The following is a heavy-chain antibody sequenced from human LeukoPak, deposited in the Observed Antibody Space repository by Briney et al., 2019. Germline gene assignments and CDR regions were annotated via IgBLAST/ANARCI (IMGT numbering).Heavy chain of an antibody. CDR2: SNPSCTGT. D-gene: IGHD5-24*01. CDR1: GYTFTSYY. CDR3: ATDHSMANTAWWFDP. V-gene: IGHV1-46*01. Sequence: ASVKVSCKASGYTFTSYYMHWVRQAPGQGLEGMGVSNPSCTGTSYAQKFQGRITMSRDTSTSTVSMELSSLRSADTAFYYCATDHSMANTAWWFDPWGQGTLVTVSS. J-gene: IGHJ5*02.